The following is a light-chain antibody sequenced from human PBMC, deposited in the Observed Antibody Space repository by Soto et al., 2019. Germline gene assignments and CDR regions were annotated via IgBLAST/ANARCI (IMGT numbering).Light chain of an antibody. V-gene: IGLV1-40*01. CDR3: QSYDSSLSGSYV. Sequence: QAVVTQPPSVSGAPGQRVTISCTGSSSNIGAGYDVHWYQQLPGTAPKLLIYGNSNRPSGVPDRFSGSKSGTSASLAITGXQAEDEADYYCQSYDSSLSGSYVFGTGTKL. J-gene: IGLJ1*01. CDR1: SSNIGAGYD. CDR2: GNS.